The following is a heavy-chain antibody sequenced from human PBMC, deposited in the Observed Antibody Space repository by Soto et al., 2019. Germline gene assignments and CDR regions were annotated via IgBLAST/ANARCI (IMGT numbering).Heavy chain of an antibody. Sequence: ASVKVSCKASGYTFTSYGISWVRQAPGQGLEWMGIINPSGGSTSYAQKFQGRVTMTRDTSTSTVYMELSSLRAEDTAVYYCAREGITMVRELAQYYYYGMDVWGQGTTVTVSS. CDR3: AREGITMVRELAQYYYYGMDV. J-gene: IGHJ6*02. CDR2: INPSGGST. V-gene: IGHV1-46*01. CDR1: GYTFTSYG. D-gene: IGHD3-10*01.